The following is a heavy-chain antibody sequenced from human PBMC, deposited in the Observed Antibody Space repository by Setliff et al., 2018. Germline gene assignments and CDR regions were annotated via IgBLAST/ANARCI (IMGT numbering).Heavy chain of an antibody. CDR2: ISPDGTIS. Sequence: GGSLRLSCGASGFTFSRYWMYWVRQVPGKGLVWVSRISPDGTISNYADSVKGRFTISRDNAKSTLYLQMNSLRGEDTAVYFCASIDWGENFYNMDVWGKGTTVTVSS. V-gene: IGHV3-74*01. J-gene: IGHJ6*03. D-gene: IGHD7-27*01. CDR3: ASIDWGENFYNMDV. CDR1: GFTFSRYW.